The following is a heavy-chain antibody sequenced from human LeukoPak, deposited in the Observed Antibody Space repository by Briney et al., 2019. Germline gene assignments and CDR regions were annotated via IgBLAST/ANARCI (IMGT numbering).Heavy chain of an antibody. CDR1: GFTLSSYS. CDR3: LSQTTPYDSSGYPGGY. J-gene: IGHJ4*02. V-gene: IGHV3-48*04. CDR2: ISSSSSTI. D-gene: IGHD3-22*01. Sequence: GGSLRLSCAASGFTLSSYSMNWVRQAPGKGLEWVSYISSSSSTIYYADSVKGRFTISRDNAKNSLYLQMNSLRAEDTAVYYCLSQTTPYDSSGYPGGYWGQGTLVTVSS.